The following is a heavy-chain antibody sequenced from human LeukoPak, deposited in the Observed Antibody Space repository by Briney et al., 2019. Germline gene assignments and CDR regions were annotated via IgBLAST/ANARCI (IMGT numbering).Heavy chain of an antibody. V-gene: IGHV3-21*01. D-gene: IGHD2-2*02. CDR3: ARVGCSSTSCYREYYYYGMDV. J-gene: IGHJ6*02. CDR2: ISSSSSYI. CDR1: GFTFSSYS. Sequence: GGSLRLSCAASGFTFSSYSMYWVRQAPGKGLEWVSSISSSSSYIYYADSVKGRFTISRDNAKNSLYLQMNSLRAEDTAVYYCARVGCSSTSCYREYYYYGMDVWGQGTTVTVSS.